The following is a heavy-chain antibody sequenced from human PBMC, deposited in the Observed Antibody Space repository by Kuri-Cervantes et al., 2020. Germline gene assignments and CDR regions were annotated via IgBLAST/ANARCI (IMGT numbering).Heavy chain of an antibody. D-gene: IGHD3-10*01. CDR1: GFTFDDYG. Sequence: LSLTCAASGFTFDDYGMSWVRQAPGKGLEWVSAISGSGGSTYYADSVKGRFTISRDNSKNTLYLQMNSLRAEDTAVYYCAAVLLWFGEYRQIDYWGQGTLVTVSS. CDR2: ISGSGGST. CDR3: AAVLLWFGEYRQIDY. V-gene: IGHV3-23*01. J-gene: IGHJ4*02.